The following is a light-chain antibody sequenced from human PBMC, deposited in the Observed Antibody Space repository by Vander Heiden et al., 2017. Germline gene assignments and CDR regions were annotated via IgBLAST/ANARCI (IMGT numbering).Light chain of an antibody. CDR3: KQGLQTPRT. Sequence: IVMTQSPLSLPVPPGEPASISCPSSQSRLHSNGYNYLDWYLQKPGQSPQLLIYLGSNRASGVPDRFSGSGSGTDFTLKISRVEAEDVGVYYCKQGLQTPRTFGQGTKVEIK. J-gene: IGKJ1*01. V-gene: IGKV2-28*01. CDR2: LGS. CDR1: QSRLHSNGYNY.